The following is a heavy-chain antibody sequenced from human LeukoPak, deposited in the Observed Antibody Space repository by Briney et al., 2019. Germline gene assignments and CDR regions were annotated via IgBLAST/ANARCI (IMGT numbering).Heavy chain of an antibody. J-gene: IGHJ4*02. CDR2: ISGSGGST. CDR3: AKRDRYCSGGSCYHDY. V-gene: IGHV3-23*01. CDR1: GFTFSSYG. D-gene: IGHD2-15*01. Sequence: PGGSLRLSCAASGFTFSSYGMSWVRQAPGKGLEWVSAISGSGGSTYYADSVKGRFTISRDNSKNTLYLQMNSLRAEDTAVYYCAKRDRYCSGGSCYHDYWGQGTLVTVSS.